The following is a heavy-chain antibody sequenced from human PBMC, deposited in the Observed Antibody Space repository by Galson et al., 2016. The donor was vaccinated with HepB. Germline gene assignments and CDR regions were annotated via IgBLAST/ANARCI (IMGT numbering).Heavy chain of an antibody. J-gene: IGHJ4*02. Sequence: SETLSLTCTVSGGSISSSSYYWGWIRQPPGKGLEWIGSIYYSGSTYYNPSLKSRVTISVDTSKNQFSLRLSSVTAADTAVFYCAREAANFDYWGQGTLATVSS. CDR1: GGSISSSSYY. CDR2: IYYSGST. V-gene: IGHV4-39*01. CDR3: AREAANFDY. D-gene: IGHD2-15*01.